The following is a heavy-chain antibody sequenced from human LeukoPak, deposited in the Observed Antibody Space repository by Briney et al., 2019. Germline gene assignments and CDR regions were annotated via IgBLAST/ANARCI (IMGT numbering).Heavy chain of an antibody. CDR3: ARRAPLSGESFDY. CDR1: GYSFTSYW. Sequence: GESLKISCKGSGYSFTSYWIGWVRQMPGKGLEWMGIIYPGDSDTRYSPSFQGQVTRSADKSINTAYLQWSSLKASDTAMYYCARRAPLSGESFDYWGQGTLVTVSS. J-gene: IGHJ4*02. D-gene: IGHD4-17*01. CDR2: IYPGDSDT. V-gene: IGHV5-51*01.